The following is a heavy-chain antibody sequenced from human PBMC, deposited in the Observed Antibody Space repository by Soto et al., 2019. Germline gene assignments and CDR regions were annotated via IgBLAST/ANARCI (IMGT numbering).Heavy chain of an antibody. CDR1: GDSINSDNYY. V-gene: IGHV4-39*01. Sequence: QLQLQESGPGLVKPSETLSLTCSVSGDSINSDNYYWGWIRQPPGKGLEWIGSIYYRGKTYYNPSLKSRVTISLDKSKSHFSLKLNSVTAADSAVYFCARLEGLATISYYFDYWGQGTLVTVSS. J-gene: IGHJ4*02. CDR3: ARLEGLATISYYFDY. CDR2: IYYRGKT. D-gene: IGHD3-9*01.